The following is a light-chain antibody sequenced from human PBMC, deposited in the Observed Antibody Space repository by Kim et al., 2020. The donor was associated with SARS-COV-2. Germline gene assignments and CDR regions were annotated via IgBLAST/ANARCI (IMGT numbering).Light chain of an antibody. CDR1: SSAVVGYNS. V-gene: IGLV2-14*03. J-gene: IGLJ3*02. CDR3: SSYTSSSTLRV. Sequence: QSFTISCTGTSSAVVGYNSVSWYQQHPGKAPKLMIYDVSNRPSGVSNRFSGSKSGNTASLTISGLQAEDEADYYCSSYTSSSTLRVFGGGTQLTVL. CDR2: DVS.